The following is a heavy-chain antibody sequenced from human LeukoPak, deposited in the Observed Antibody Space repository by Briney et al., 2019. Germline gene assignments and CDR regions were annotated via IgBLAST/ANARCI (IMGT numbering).Heavy chain of an antibody. CDR2: ISYDGSNK. Sequence: GGSLRPSCAASGFTFSSYAMHWVRQAPGKGLEWVAVISYDGSNKYYADSVKGRFTISRDNSKNTLYLQMNSLRAEDTAVYYCARDSGYSYGYSSAFDIWGQGTMVTVSS. CDR1: GFTFSSYA. V-gene: IGHV3-30*04. D-gene: IGHD5-18*01. CDR3: ARDSGYSYGYSSAFDI. J-gene: IGHJ3*02.